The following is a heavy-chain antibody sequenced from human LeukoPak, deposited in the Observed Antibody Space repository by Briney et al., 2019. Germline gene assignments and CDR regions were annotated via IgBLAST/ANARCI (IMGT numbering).Heavy chain of an antibody. J-gene: IGHJ6*03. Sequence: PGGSLRLSCAASGFTVSSNYMSWVRQAPGKGLEWVSVIYSGGSTYYADSVKGRFTISRDNSKNTLYLQMNSLRAGDTAVYYCARDRDHDYYYYMDVWGKGTTVTVSS. CDR2: IYSGGST. CDR1: GFTVSSNY. CDR3: ARDRDHDYYYYMDV. D-gene: IGHD1-14*01. V-gene: IGHV3-53*01.